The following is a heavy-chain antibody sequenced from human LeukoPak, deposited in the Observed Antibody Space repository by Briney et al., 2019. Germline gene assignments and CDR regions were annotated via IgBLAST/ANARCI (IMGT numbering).Heavy chain of an antibody. D-gene: IGHD3-10*01. V-gene: IGHV4-59*01. J-gene: IGHJ5*02. CDR2: IYYSGST. Sequence: SETLSLTCTVSGGSISSYYWSWIRQPPGQGLEWIGYIYYSGSTNYNPSLKSRVTISVDTSKNQFSLKLSSVTAADTAVYYCARGLDYYGSGSYYNWFDPWGQGTLVTVSS. CDR1: GGSISSYY. CDR3: ARGLDYYGSGSYYNWFDP.